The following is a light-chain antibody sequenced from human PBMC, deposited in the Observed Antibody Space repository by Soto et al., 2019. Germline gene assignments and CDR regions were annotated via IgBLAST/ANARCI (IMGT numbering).Light chain of an antibody. V-gene: IGKV1-9*01. Sequence: IQLTQSPSSLSASVGDRVTITCRASQGISTYLAWYQQKPGKAPKLLIYAASTPQSGVPSRFSGSGSGTDFTLTISSLQPEDFGTYYCQQLNSYPLTFGGGTKVDIK. J-gene: IGKJ4*01. CDR2: AAS. CDR3: QQLNSYPLT. CDR1: QGISTY.